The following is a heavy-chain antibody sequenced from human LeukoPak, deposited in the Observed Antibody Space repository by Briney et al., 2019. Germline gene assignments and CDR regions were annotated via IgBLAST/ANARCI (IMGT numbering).Heavy chain of an antibody. J-gene: IGHJ6*02. CDR3: AGRVDDFWRGSYGMDV. D-gene: IGHD3-3*01. CDR2: IYTSGST. V-gene: IGHV4-4*07. Sequence: SETLSLTCTVSGGSISSYYWSWIRQPAGKGLEWIGRIYTSGSTNYNPSLKSRVTMSVDTSKNQFSPKLSSVTAADTAVYYCAGRVDDFWRGSYGMDVWGQGTTVTVSS. CDR1: GGSISSYY.